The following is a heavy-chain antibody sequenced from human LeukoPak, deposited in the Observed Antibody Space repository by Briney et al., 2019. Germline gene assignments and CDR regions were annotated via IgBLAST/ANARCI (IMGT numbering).Heavy chain of an antibody. J-gene: IGHJ5*01. D-gene: IGHD1-7*01. CDR2: INPNSGGT. CDR3: ARGPITGTTGVVTKKDWFDF. Sequence: GASVKVSCKASGYTFCGYYMNWVRQAPGQGLEWVGWINPNSGGTNYAQKFQGRVTMTRDTSISTAYMELSRLRSDDTAVYYCARGPITGTTGVVTKKDWFDFWERQIVVTVSS. CDR1: GYTFCGYY. V-gene: IGHV1-2*02.